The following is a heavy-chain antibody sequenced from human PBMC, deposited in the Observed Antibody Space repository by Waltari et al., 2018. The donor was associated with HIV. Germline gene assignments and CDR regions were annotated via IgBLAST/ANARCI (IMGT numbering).Heavy chain of an antibody. CDR3: ATVLVRTSWVITTAPFDY. CDR2: IYSNATT. Sequence: EVQLVESGGGLIQPGGSLRLAVAPSGFPVLTTNMSWVRQAPGKGLEWVSLIYSNATTYYADSVKGRFTISRDNSKNTLYLQMNSLRADDTAVYFCATVLVRTSWVITTAPFDYWGQGTLVTVSS. CDR1: GFPVLTTN. J-gene: IGHJ4*02. V-gene: IGHV3-53*01. D-gene: IGHD3-22*01.